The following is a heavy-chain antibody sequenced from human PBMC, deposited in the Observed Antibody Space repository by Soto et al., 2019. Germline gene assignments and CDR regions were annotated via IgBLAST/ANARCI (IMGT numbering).Heavy chain of an antibody. CDR1: GYTFTSYG. J-gene: IGHJ4*02. CDR3: AREMWTRTGPQNFFDY. CDR2: ISPSSGVT. Sequence: QVQLVQSEGEVRQPGASVKVSCRASGYTFTSYGIILVRQAPGQGLEWMGYISPSSGVTRYAQNLQGRVTLTTDTSTTTAYMELRSLSSDDTAVYYCAREMWTRTGPQNFFDYWGLGALVTVSS. V-gene: IGHV1-18*01. D-gene: IGHD2-21*01.